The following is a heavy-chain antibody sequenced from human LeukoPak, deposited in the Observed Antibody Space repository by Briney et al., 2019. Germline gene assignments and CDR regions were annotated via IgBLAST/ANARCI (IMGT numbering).Heavy chain of an antibody. Sequence: PGGSLRLSCAASGFTVSSNYMSWVRQAPGKGLEWVSVIYSGGSTYYADSVKGRFTISRDNSKNTLYLQMNSLRAEDTAVYYCARRLTTHFSFDAFDIWGQGTMVIVSS. CDR3: ARRLTTHFSFDAFDI. CDR1: GFTVSSNY. V-gene: IGHV3-53*01. D-gene: IGHD3-3*02. J-gene: IGHJ3*02. CDR2: IYSGGST.